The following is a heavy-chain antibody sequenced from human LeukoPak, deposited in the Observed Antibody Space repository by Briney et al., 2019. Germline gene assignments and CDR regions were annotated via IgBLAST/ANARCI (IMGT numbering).Heavy chain of an antibody. CDR3: ARYNSRPAAFRGRDV. D-gene: IGHD2/OR15-2a*01. CDR2: IYYSGST. CDR1: GGAIIVAAYS. V-gene: IGHV4-30-2*03. J-gene: IGHJ6*02. Sequence: PSETLSLTCAVSGGAIIVAAYSWGWLRPPPGKGLEWVGSIYYSGSTYYNPSLKRRVIISVDTSKNQFSLKLSSVAAAAAAVYCCARYNSRPAAFRGRDVWGQGTTVTVSS.